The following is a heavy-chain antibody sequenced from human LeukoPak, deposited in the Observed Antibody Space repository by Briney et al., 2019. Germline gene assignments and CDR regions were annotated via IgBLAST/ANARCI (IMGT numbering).Heavy chain of an antibody. CDR2: IYHGGST. V-gene: IGHV4-38-2*01. J-gene: IGHJ5*02. CDR3: ARNRITGTSENWFDP. CDR1: GYSISSGYY. D-gene: IGHD1-20*01. Sequence: SETPSLTCAVSGYSISSGYYWGWIRQPPGKGLEWIGSIYHGGSTYYNPSLKSRVTISVDTSKNQFSLKLSSVTAADTAVYYCARNRITGTSENWFDPWGQGTLVTVSS.